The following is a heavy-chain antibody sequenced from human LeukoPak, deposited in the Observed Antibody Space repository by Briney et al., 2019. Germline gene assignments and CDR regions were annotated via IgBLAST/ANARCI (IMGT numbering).Heavy chain of an antibody. CDR3: AREYGGGYSYGYYY. Sequence: SVKVSCKASGGTFSSYAISWVRQAPGQGLEWVGRVIPTLGIANYAQSFQGRVTITADKSTGTAYMQLSSLRSEDTAVYYCAREYGGGYSYGYYYWGQGTLASASS. CDR1: GGTFSSYA. CDR2: VIPTLGIA. J-gene: IGHJ4*02. D-gene: IGHD5-18*01. V-gene: IGHV1-69*04.